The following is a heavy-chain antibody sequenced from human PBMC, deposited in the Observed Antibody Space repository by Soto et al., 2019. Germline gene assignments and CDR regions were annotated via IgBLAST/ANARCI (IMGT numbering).Heavy chain of an antibody. J-gene: IGHJ3*02. Sequence: ESGPTLVNPTQTLTLTCTFSGFSLSTSGVGVGWIRQPPGKALEWLALIYWNDDKRYSPSLKSRLTITKDTSKNQVVLTMTNMDPVDTATYYCAHRTVQTNSGSYGVEGAFDIWGQGTMVPVSS. CDR2: IYWNDDK. CDR1: GFSLSTSGVG. D-gene: IGHD1-26*01. CDR3: AHRTVQTNSGSYGVEGAFDI. V-gene: IGHV2-5*01.